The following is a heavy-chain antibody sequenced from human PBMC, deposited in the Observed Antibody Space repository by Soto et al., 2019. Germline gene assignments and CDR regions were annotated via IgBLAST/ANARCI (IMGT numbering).Heavy chain of an antibody. Sequence: PSETLALTCTVSGGSICSSSHYWGWIRQPPGKGLEWIGSIYYSGSTYYNPSLKSRVTISVDTSKNQFSLKLSSVTAADTAVYYCARTTGYDFWSGYYRPGGFDPWGQGTLVTVSS. CDR1: GGSICSSSHY. V-gene: IGHV4-39*01. CDR3: ARTTGYDFWSGYYRPGGFDP. J-gene: IGHJ5*02. D-gene: IGHD3-3*01. CDR2: IYYSGST.